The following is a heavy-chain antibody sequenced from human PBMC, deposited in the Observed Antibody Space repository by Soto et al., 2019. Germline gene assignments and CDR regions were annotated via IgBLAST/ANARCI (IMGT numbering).Heavy chain of an antibody. CDR3: ARDGGRLVGFDY. J-gene: IGHJ4*02. CDR2: IYYSGST. Sequence: QVQLQESGPGLVKPSQTLSLTCPVSGGSISSGGYYWSWIRQHPGKGLEWIGYIYYSGSTYYNPSLKSRVTISVNTSKNQFALKLSSVTAADTAVYFCARDGGRLVGFDYWGQGTLVTVSS. V-gene: IGHV4-31*03. D-gene: IGHD3-16*01. CDR1: GGSISSGGYY.